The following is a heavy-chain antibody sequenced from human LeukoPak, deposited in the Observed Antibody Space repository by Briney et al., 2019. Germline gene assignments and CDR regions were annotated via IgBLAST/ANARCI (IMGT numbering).Heavy chain of an antibody. D-gene: IGHD2-2*01. CDR3: ARQSPSGYCSSTSCSHNWFDP. CDR2: TYHRGST. V-gene: IGHV4-38-2*01. Sequence: SETLSLTCAVSGYSISSGYYWGWIRQPPGKGLEWIGSTYHRGSTYYNPSLKSRVTISVDTSKNQFSLKLSSVTAADTAVYYCARQSPSGYCSSTSCSHNWFDPWGQGTLVTVSS. CDR1: GYSISSGYY. J-gene: IGHJ5*02.